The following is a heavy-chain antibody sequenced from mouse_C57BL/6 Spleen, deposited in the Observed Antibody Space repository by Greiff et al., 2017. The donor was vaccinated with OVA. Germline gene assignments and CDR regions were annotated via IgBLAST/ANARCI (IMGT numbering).Heavy chain of an antibody. CDR1: GFSLTSYG. CDR2: IWRGGST. J-gene: IGHJ3*01. CDR3: AKHDGSSLAWFAY. Sequence: VQLQQSGPGLVQPSQSLSITCTVSGFSLTSYGVHWVRQSPGTGLEWLGVIWRGGSTDYNAAFMSRLSITKDNSKSQVFFKMNSLQADDTAIYYCAKHDGSSLAWFAYWGQGTLVTVSA. V-gene: IGHV2-5*01. D-gene: IGHD1-1*01.